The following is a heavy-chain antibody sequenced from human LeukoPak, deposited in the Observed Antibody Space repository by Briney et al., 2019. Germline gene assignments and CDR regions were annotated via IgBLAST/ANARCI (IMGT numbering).Heavy chain of an antibody. J-gene: IGHJ4*02. Sequence: SETLSLTCAVSGYSISSGYYWGWIRQPPGKGPEWIGSIYHSGGTYYNPSLKSRVTISVDTSKNQFSLMLKSVTATDTAVYYCTRGGDVYKLGNFWGQGTLVTVSS. CDR3: TRGGDVYKLGNF. CDR2: IYHSGGT. D-gene: IGHD5-24*01. CDR1: GYSISSGYY. V-gene: IGHV4-38-2*01.